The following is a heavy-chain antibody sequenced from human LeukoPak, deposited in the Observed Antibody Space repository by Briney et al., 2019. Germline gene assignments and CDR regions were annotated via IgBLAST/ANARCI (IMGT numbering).Heavy chain of an antibody. Sequence: GGSLRLSCAASGFTVSSNYMSWVRQAPGKGLEWVSVIYSGGSTYYADSVKGRFTISRDNSKNTLYLQMNSLRAEDTAVYYCAKDREHGEPYYFDYWGQGTLVTVSS. D-gene: IGHD4-17*01. J-gene: IGHJ4*02. CDR3: AKDREHGEPYYFDY. V-gene: IGHV3-53*01. CDR1: GFTVSSNY. CDR2: IYSGGST.